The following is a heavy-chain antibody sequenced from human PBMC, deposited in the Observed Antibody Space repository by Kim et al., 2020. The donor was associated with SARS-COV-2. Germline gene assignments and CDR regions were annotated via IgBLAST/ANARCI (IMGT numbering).Heavy chain of an antibody. D-gene: IGHD6-13*01. J-gene: IGHJ3*02. CDR1: GGTFSSYA. CDR2: FIPIFGTA. Sequence: SVKVSCKASGGTFSSYAISWVRQAPGQGLEWMGGFIPIFGTANYAQKFQGRVTITADESTSTAYMELSSLRSEDTAVYYCARVGSSSRWDAFDIWGQGTMVTVSS. V-gene: IGHV1-69*13. CDR3: ARVGSSSRWDAFDI.